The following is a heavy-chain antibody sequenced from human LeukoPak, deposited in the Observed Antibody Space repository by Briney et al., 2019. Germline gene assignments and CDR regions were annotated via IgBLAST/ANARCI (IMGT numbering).Heavy chain of an antibody. D-gene: IGHD6-19*01. CDR3: ARLATAGYLNY. J-gene: IGHJ4*02. Sequence: SETLSLTCTVSGGSISSYYWSWIRQPPGKGLEWIGYISHSGSTNYNPSLMSRVTISVDTSKKQFSLRVNSVTAADTAVYYCARLATAGYLNYWGQGTLVAVSS. CDR1: GGSISSYY. V-gene: IGHV4-59*08. CDR2: ISHSGST.